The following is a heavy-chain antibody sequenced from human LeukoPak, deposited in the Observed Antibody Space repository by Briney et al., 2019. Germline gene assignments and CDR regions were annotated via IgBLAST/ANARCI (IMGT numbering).Heavy chain of an antibody. CDR1: GYTFTSYY. CDR3: AREALIAAANDY. V-gene: IGHV1-46*01. Sequence: ASVKVSCKTSGYTFTSYYMHWVRQAPGQGLEWMGVINPSGGSTSYAQKFHGRVTMTRDTSTSTVYMELSSLRSEDTAVYYCAREALIAAANDYWGQGTLVTVSS. D-gene: IGHD6-13*01. J-gene: IGHJ4*02. CDR2: INPSGGST.